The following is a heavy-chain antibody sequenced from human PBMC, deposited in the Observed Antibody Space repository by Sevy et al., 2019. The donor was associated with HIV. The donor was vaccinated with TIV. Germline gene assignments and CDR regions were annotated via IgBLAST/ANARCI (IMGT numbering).Heavy chain of an antibody. CDR2: ISGSGHTI. J-gene: IGHJ4*02. V-gene: IGHV3-11*01. CDR3: AGATAATDKENYSDY. Sequence: GGSLRLSCAASGFTFGDFHMSWIRQAPGRGLEWVSYISGSGHTIYYTDSVKGRFTISRDNAKNSLYLQTNSLRAEDTAVYYCAGATAATDKENYSDYWGQGALVTVSS. D-gene: IGHD6-13*01. CDR1: GFTFGDFH.